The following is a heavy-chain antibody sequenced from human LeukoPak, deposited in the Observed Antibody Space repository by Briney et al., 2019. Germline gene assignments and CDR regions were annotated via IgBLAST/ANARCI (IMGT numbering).Heavy chain of an antibody. Sequence: GGSLRLSCAASGFTVSSNFMSWVRQAPGKGLEWVSVIYSGGSTYYADSVKGRFTISRHNSKNTLYLQMNSLRAEDTAVYYCARLYGTFLEWSPYFDYWGQETLVTVPS. CDR1: GFTVSSNF. CDR3: ARLYGTFLEWSPYFDY. CDR2: IYSGGST. V-gene: IGHV3-53*04. J-gene: IGHJ4*02. D-gene: IGHD3-3*02.